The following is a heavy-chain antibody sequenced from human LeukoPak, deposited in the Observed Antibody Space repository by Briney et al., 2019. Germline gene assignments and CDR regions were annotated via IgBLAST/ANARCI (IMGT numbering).Heavy chain of an antibody. V-gene: IGHV3-20*04. Sequence: GSLRLSCAASGFTFDDYGMSWVRQAPGKGLEWVSGINWNGGSTGYADSVKGRFTISRDNAKNSLYLQMNSLRAEDTALYYCARDKKATYYYDSSGYYTGYDAFDIWGQGTMVTVSS. CDR2: INWNGGST. CDR3: ARDKKATYYYDSSGYYTGYDAFDI. D-gene: IGHD3-22*01. J-gene: IGHJ3*02. CDR1: GFTFDDYG.